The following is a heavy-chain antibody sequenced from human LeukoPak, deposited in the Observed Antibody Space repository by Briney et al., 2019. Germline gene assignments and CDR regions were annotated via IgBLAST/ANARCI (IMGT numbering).Heavy chain of an antibody. Sequence: PSETLSLTCTVSGGSISSYYWSWIRQPAGKGLEWIGRIYTSGSTNYNPSLKSRVTMAVDTSKNQFSLKLRSVTAADTAVYYCARGSGYTYGYPFDSWGQGTLVTVSS. J-gene: IGHJ4*02. CDR2: IYTSGST. CDR3: ARGSGYTYGYPFDS. CDR1: GGSISSYY. V-gene: IGHV4-4*07. D-gene: IGHD5-18*01.